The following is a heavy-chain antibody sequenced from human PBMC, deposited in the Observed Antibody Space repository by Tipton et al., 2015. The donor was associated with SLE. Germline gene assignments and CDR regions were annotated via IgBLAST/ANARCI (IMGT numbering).Heavy chain of an antibody. CDR1: GGSVNNKNYY. CDR3: ATSIYEFCTR. CDR2: IYYSVST. Sequence: TLSLTCSVSGGSVNNKNYYWGWIRQPPGMWLEWIGTIYYSVSTGSNPSLTSRVTITVDTSNNHFSLKVNSVTATDTALYYCATSIYEFCTRWGQGTLVTVSP. D-gene: IGHD3-3*01. J-gene: IGHJ4*02. V-gene: IGHV4-39*02.